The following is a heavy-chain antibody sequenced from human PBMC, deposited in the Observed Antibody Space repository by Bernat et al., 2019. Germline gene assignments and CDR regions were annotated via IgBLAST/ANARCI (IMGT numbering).Heavy chain of an antibody. CDR2: ISSSSSTK. CDR3: ARDYHISGYYRVAFDI. D-gene: IGHD3-22*01. CDR1: GFTFSSYS. J-gene: IGHJ3*02. V-gene: IGHV3-48*01. Sequence: EVQLVESGGGLVQPGGSLRLSCAASGFTFSSYSMNWVRQAPGKGLEWVSYISSSSSTKYYADSVKGRLTISRENAKNSLYLQMNSLRAEDTAVYYCARDYHISGYYRVAFDIWGQGTMVTVSS.